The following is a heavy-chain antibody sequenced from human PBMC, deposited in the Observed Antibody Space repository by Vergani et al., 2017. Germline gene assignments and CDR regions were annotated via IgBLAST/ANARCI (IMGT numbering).Heavy chain of an antibody. J-gene: IGHJ4*02. Sequence: EVMLVQSGAEVKKPGESLKISCKYSESSFISNEIAWVRQMSGKGLQWMGNINPIDSKIAYSPSFQGQAIMSLDKSITTAYLQWRSLKASDTAIYYCTRHVPCGDGACLHFDTWGQGTQVTVSS. V-gene: IGHV5-51*01. CDR1: ESSFISNE. CDR3: TRHVPCGDGACLHFDT. CDR2: INPIDSKI. D-gene: IGHD2-21*01.